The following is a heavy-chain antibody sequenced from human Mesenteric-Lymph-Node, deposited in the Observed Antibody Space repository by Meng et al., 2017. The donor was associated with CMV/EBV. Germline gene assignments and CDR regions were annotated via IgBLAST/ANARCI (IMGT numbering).Heavy chain of an antibody. J-gene: IGHJ1*01. CDR3: ARAEWRTSLSLQH. CDR2: VSYDGIIE. CDR1: GFPFTTYS. V-gene: IGHV3-30-3*01. D-gene: IGHD1-7*01. Sequence: GESLKISCVVSGFPFTTYSTHWVRQAPGKGLEWVAVVSYDGIIEYYTDSVKGRFTISRDNSKNTLYLQMNSLRAEDTAVYYCARAEWRTSLSLQHWGQGTLVTVSS.